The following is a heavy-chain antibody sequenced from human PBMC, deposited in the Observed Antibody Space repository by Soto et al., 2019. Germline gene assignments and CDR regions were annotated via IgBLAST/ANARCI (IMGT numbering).Heavy chain of an antibody. V-gene: IGHV4-34*01. CDR2: INHSGST. CDR1: GGSFSGYY. CDR3: ARGLVVVVAATQYFQH. D-gene: IGHD2-15*01. Sequence: SETLSLTCAVYGGSFSGYYWSWIRQPPGKGLEWIGEINHSGSTNYNQSLESRVTISVDTSKNQFSLKLSSVTAADTAVYYCARGLVVVVAATQYFQHWGQGTLVTVSS. J-gene: IGHJ1*01.